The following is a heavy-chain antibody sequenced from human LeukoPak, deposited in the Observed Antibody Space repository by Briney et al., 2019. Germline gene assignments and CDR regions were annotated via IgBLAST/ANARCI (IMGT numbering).Heavy chain of an antibody. Sequence: PSETLSLTCTVSGGSISSSSYYWGWIRQPPGKGLEWIGSIYYSGSTYYNPSLKSRVTISVDTSKNQFSLKLSSVTAADTAVYYCARRCSYGPTTPGLIDYWGQGTLVTVSS. CDR1: GGSISSSSYY. V-gene: IGHV4-39*01. D-gene: IGHD5-18*01. CDR3: ARRCSYGPTTPGLIDY. CDR2: IYYSGST. J-gene: IGHJ4*02.